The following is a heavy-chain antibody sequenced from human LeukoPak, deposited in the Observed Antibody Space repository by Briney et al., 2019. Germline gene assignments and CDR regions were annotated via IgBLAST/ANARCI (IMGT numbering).Heavy chain of an antibody. Sequence: SETLSLTCTVSGGSISSSSYYWSWIRQPPGKGLEWIGEINHSGSTNYNPSLKSRVTISVDTSKNQFSLKLSSVTAADTAVYYCAMDRVGAINWFDPWGQGTLVTVSS. V-gene: IGHV4-39*07. CDR3: AMDRVGAINWFDP. CDR2: INHSGST. J-gene: IGHJ5*02. D-gene: IGHD1-26*01. CDR1: GGSISSSSYY.